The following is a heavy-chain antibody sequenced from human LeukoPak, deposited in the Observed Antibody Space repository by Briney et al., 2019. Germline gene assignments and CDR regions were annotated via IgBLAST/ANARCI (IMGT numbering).Heavy chain of an antibody. J-gene: IGHJ4*02. CDR2: IYPSGST. V-gene: IGHV4-4*02. CDR1: GASISSSNW. Sequence: SGTLSLTCAVSGASISSSNWWSWIRQPPGKGLEWVGEIYPSGSTSYNPSLNGRVTISVDKSKNQFSLKLSSMTAADTAVYYCAAPPTDYWGQGTLVTVSS. CDR3: AAPPTDY.